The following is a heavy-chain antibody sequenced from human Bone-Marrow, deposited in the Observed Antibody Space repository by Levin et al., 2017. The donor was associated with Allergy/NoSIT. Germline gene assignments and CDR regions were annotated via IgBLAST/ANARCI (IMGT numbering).Heavy chain of an antibody. Sequence: GGSLRLSCAASGFTFSSYAMHWVRQAPGKGLEWVAVISYDGSNKYYADSVKGRFTISRDNSKNTLYLQMNSLRAEDTAVYYCLRDLFGPTDYWGQGTLVTVSS. CDR3: LRDLFGPTDY. CDR2: ISYDGSNK. CDR1: GFTFSSYA. J-gene: IGHJ4*02. V-gene: IGHV3-30-3*01. D-gene: IGHD3/OR15-3a*01.